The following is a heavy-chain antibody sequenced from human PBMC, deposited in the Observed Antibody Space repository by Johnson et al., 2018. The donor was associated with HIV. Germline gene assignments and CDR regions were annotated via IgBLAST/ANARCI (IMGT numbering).Heavy chain of an antibody. D-gene: IGHD3-10*01. V-gene: IGHV3-33*08. Sequence: QLLESGGGVVQPGRSLRLSCAASGFTFSSYAMHWVRQAPGKGLEWVAVIWYDGSNKYYADSVKGRFTISRDNSKNTLYLQMNSLRAEDTAVYYCARGTYYYGSGNAFDMWGQGTMVTVSS. CDR3: ARGTYYYGSGNAFDM. CDR1: GFTFSSYA. CDR2: IWYDGSNK. J-gene: IGHJ3*02.